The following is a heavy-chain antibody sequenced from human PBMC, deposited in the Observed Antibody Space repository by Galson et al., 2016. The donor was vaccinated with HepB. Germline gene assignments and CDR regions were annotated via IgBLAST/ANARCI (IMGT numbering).Heavy chain of an antibody. CDR1: GFTFRTFS. Sequence: SLRLSCAASGFTFRTFSMDWVRQAPGKGLEWVANINQDGSEKYHVDSVKGRFTISKDNGKNSLFLQLNSLRAEDTAVYYCARDAGYHQIDYWGQGTLVTVSS. J-gene: IGHJ4*02. V-gene: IGHV3-7*03. CDR2: INQDGSEK. D-gene: IGHD3-16*02. CDR3: ARDAGYHQIDY.